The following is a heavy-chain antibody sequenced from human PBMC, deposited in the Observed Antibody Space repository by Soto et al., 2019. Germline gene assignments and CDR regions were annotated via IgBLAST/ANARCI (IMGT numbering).Heavy chain of an antibody. Sequence: GGSLRLSSAASGLSFDEYAMTWVRRAAGKGLEWVSAISGSGDNTYYADSVKGRFTISRDNSKNTLYLHLNSLRAEDTAVYYCAKGYYSGYDLAYFDFWGQGTLVTVFS. CDR1: GLSFDEYA. CDR3: AKGYYSGYDLAYFDF. V-gene: IGHV3-23*01. D-gene: IGHD5-12*01. J-gene: IGHJ4*02. CDR2: ISGSGDNT.